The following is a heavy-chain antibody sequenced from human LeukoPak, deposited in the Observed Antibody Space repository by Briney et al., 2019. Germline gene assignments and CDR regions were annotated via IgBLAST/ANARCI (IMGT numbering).Heavy chain of an antibody. D-gene: IGHD6-19*01. CDR3: ARAYSSEIYGAFDI. CDR2: ISAYNGNT. CDR1: GYTFTSYG. V-gene: IGHV1-18*01. J-gene: IGHJ3*02. Sequence: ASVKVSCKASGYTFTSYGISWVRQAPGQGLEWMGWISAYNGNTNYAQKLQGRVTMTTDTSTSTAYMELSRLRSDDTAVYYCARAYSSEIYGAFDIWGQGTMVTVSS.